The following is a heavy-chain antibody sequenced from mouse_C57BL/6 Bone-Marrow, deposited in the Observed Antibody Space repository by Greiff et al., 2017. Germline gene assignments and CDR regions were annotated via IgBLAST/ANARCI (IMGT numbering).Heavy chain of an antibody. CDR2: IDPENGDT. V-gene: IGHV14-4*01. CDR3: TTDTRGRFDY. CDR1: GFNIKDDY. Sequence: VQLQQSGAELVRPGASVKLSCTASGFNIKDDYMHWVKQRPEQGLEWIGWIDPENGDTEYASKFQGKATITADTSSNTAYLQLSSLTSEDTAVYYCTTDTRGRFDYWGQGTTLTVSA. D-gene: IGHD3-3*01. J-gene: IGHJ2*01.